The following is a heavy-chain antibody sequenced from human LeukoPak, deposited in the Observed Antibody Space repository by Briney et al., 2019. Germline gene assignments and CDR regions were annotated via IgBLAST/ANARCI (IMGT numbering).Heavy chain of an antibody. Sequence: SETLSLTCTVSGGSISSYYWSWIRQPPGKGLEWIGYIYYSGSTNYNPSLKSRVTISVDTSKNQFSLKLSSVTAADTAVYYCASWSYDSSGYQDYWGQGTLVTVSS. CDR2: IYYSGST. CDR1: GGSISSYY. CDR3: ASWSYDSSGYQDY. J-gene: IGHJ4*02. D-gene: IGHD3-22*01. V-gene: IGHV4-59*12.